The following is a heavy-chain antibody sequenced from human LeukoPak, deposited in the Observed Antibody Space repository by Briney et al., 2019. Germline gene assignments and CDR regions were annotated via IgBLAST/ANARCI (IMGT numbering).Heavy chain of an antibody. CDR2: ISRRDDYT. Sequence: GGSLRLSCAASGCAFSSYAMSWVRQPPGKGLEWVSVISRRDDYTYYADSVKGRFTISRDNSKNTLYLQMNTLRAEDTAVYYCANDYRSGSFHDFWGQGTLVTVSP. CDR3: ANDYRSGSFHDF. V-gene: IGHV3-23*01. CDR1: GCAFSSYA. D-gene: IGHD3-10*01. J-gene: IGHJ4*02.